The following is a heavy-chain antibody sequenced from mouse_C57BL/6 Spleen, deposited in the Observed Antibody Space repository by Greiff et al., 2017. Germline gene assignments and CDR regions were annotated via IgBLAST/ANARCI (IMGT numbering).Heavy chain of an antibody. CDR3: GSGGYYAFDY. CDR1: GYTFTDYN. CDR2: INPNNGGT. Sequence: EVQLQQSGPELVKPGASVKMSCKASGYTFTDYNMHWVKQSHGKSLEWIGYINPNNGGTSYNQKFKGKATLTVNKSSSTAYMELRSLTSEDSAVYYCGSGGYYAFDYWGQGTLVTVSA. V-gene: IGHV1-22*01. D-gene: IGHD2-3*01. J-gene: IGHJ3*01.